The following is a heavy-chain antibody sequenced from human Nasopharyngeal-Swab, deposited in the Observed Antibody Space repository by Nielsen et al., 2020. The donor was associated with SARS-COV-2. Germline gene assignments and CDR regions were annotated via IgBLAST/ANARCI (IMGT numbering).Heavy chain of an antibody. CDR3: ARDNVDRYNWNWVDY. V-gene: IGHV4-34*01. Sequence: WIRQPPGKGLEWIGEINHSGSTNYNPSLKSRVTISVDTSKNQFSLKLSSVTAADTAVYYCARDNVDRYNWNWVDYWGQGTLVTVSS. J-gene: IGHJ4*02. D-gene: IGHD1-7*01. CDR2: INHSGST.